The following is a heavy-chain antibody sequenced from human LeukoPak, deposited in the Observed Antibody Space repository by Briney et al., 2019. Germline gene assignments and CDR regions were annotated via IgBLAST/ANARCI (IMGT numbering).Heavy chain of an antibody. Sequence: PSETLSLTCAVYGGSFSGYYWSWIRQPPGKGLEWIGEINHSGSTNYNPSLKSRVTIPVDTSKNQFSLKVSSVTAADTAVYYCARFRGGSSAGSYYYHYIDVWGKGTTVTISS. J-gene: IGHJ6*03. CDR1: GGSFSGYY. CDR3: ARFRGGSSAGSYYYHYIDV. D-gene: IGHD1-26*01. CDR2: INHSGST. V-gene: IGHV4-34*01.